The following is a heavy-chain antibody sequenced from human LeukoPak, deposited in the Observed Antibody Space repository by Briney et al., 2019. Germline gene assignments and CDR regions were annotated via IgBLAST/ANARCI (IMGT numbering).Heavy chain of an antibody. D-gene: IGHD5-12*01. CDR3: ARVDSGYDLYYFDY. CDR2: IYHSGST. V-gene: IGHV4-30-2*01. Sequence: SETLSLTCTVSGGSISSGGYYWSCIRQPPGKGLECIGYIYHSGSTYYNPSLKSRVTISVDRSKNQFSLKLSSVTAADTAVYYCARVDSGYDLYYFDYWGQGTLVTVSS. CDR1: GGSISSGGYY. J-gene: IGHJ4*02.